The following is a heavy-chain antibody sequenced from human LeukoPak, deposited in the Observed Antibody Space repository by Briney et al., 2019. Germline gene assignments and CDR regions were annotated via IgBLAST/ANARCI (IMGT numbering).Heavy chain of an antibody. J-gene: IGHJ6*02. CDR2: IIPIFGTA. Sequence: SVKVSCKASGGTLSSYAISWVRRAPGQGLEWMGGIIPIFGTANYAQKFQGRVTVTADESTSTAYMELSSLRSEDTAVYYCARESEGVVVVPAATYGMDVWGQGTTVTVSS. CDR3: ARESEGVVVVPAATYGMDV. D-gene: IGHD2-2*01. V-gene: IGHV1-69*13. CDR1: GGTLSSYA.